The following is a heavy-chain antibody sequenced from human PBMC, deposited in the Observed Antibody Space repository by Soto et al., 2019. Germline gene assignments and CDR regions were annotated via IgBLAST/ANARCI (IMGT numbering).Heavy chain of an antibody. CDR2: ISSSSSYI. CDR1: GFTFSSYS. CDR3: AIHPDIGMDV. V-gene: IGHV3-21*01. J-gene: IGHJ6*02. Sequence: EVQLVESGGGLVKPGGSLRLSCAASGFTFSSYSMNWVRQAPGKGLEWVSSISSSSSYIYYADSVKGRFTISRDNAKNSLYLQMNSLRAEDKAVYYCAIHPDIGMDVWGQGTTVTVSS.